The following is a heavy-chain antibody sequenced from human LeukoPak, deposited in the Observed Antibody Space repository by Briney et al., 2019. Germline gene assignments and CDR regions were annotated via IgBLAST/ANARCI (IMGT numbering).Heavy chain of an antibody. Sequence: GGSLRLSCAASGFTFSSYWMSWVRQAPGKGLEWVSFIYSDNTHYSDSVKGRFTISRDNSKNTLYLQMNSLRAEDTAVYYCARRAGAYSHPYDYWGQGTLVTVSS. CDR2: IYSDNT. CDR1: GFTFSSYW. CDR3: ARRAGAYSHPYDY. V-gene: IGHV3-53*01. D-gene: IGHD4/OR15-4a*01. J-gene: IGHJ4*02.